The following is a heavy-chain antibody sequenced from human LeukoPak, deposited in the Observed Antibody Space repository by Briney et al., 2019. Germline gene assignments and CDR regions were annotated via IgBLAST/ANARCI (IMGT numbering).Heavy chain of an antibody. Sequence: GGSLRLSCAASGFIFSDSAIHWVRQASGKGLEWVGRIRSKANSYATAYAASVKGRFTISRDDSKNTAYQQMNSLRAEDTAVYYCAKENWPTVTSPGRTSFDYWGQGTLVTVSP. V-gene: IGHV3-73*01. CDR1: GFIFSDSA. J-gene: IGHJ4*02. CDR2: IRSKANSYAT. D-gene: IGHD4-17*01. CDR3: AKENWPTVTSPGRTSFDY.